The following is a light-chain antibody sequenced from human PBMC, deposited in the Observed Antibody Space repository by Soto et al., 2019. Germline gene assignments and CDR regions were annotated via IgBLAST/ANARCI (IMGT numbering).Light chain of an antibody. CDR1: KSDRNN. V-gene: IGKV3-15*01. Sequence: EIMMTQSPATLSVSPGEGATLSCRASKSDRNNLAWYQHRPGQATRLLIYYASTRATGIPARFSGSGSGTEFTLTISSRQSEDFALYYCQQYNDWPPITFGQGTRLEIK. CDR3: QQYNDWPPIT. CDR2: YAS. J-gene: IGKJ5*01.